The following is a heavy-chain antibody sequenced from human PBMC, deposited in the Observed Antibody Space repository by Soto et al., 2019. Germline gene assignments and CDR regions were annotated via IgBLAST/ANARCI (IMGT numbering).Heavy chain of an antibody. Sequence: QVQLQESGPGLVKPSETLSLTCTVSGGSVSSGSYYWSWIRQPPGKGREWSGYTYYSGSTNDNPSLKSRVTISVDTAKNQYSLKLSSVTAADTSVFYCSWVYDSIVNLDYWGQGTLVTVSS. CDR1: GGSVSSGSYY. D-gene: IGHD3-22*01. J-gene: IGHJ4*02. CDR2: TYYSGST. CDR3: SWVYDSIVNLDY. V-gene: IGHV4-61*01.